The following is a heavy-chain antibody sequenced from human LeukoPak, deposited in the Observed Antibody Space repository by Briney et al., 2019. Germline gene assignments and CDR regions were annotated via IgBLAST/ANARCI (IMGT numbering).Heavy chain of an antibody. J-gene: IGHJ4*02. CDR2: IKQDGSEK. V-gene: IGHV3-7*01. Sequence: AQSLTLSCSASGVTFSSYSLSWVRQAPGKGLEWVANIKQDGSEKYYVDSVKGRFTISRDNAKNSLYLQMNSLRAEDTAVYYCVYGSGSHWGQGTLVTVSS. CDR1: GVTFSSYS. CDR3: VYGSGSH. D-gene: IGHD3-10*01.